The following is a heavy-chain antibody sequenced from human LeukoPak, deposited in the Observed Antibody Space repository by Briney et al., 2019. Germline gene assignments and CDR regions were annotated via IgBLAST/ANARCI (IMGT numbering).Heavy chain of an antibody. CDR1: GYTFTSYA. CDR2: INAGNGNT. J-gene: IGHJ4*02. V-gene: IGHV1-3*01. Sequence: ASVKVSCTASGYTFTSYAMHWVRQAPGQRLEWMEWINAGNGNTKYSQKFQGRVTITRDTSASTAYMELGSLRSDDTAVYYCARGSSSATGYWGQGTLVTVSS. CDR3: ARGSSSATGY. D-gene: IGHD6-13*01.